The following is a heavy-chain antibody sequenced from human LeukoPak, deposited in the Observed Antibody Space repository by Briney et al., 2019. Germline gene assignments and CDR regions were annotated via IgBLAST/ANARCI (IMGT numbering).Heavy chain of an antibody. Sequence: GGSLRLSCAASGFTFSSYAMHWVRQAPGKGLEYVSAISSNGGSTYYVNSVKGRFTISRDNSKNTLYLQMGSLRAGDMAVYYCARFGPGCSGGSCYFDYWGQGTLVTVSS. CDR3: ARFGPGCSGGSCYFDY. D-gene: IGHD2-15*01. J-gene: IGHJ4*02. CDR1: GFTFSSYA. V-gene: IGHV3-64*01. CDR2: ISSNGGST.